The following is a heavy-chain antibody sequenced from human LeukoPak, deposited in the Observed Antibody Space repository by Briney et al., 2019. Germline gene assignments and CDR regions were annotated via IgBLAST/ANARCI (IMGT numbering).Heavy chain of an antibody. J-gene: IGHJ4*02. D-gene: IGHD2-21*01. CDR3: ARSGFGGGVYFDY. CDR2: MNPNSGDT. Sequence: ASMKVSCKASGYTFTNYDINWVRQASGQGLEWMGWMNPNSGDTGYAQKYQGRVTFTRDTSISTAYMELSNLRSEDTAIYYCARSGFGGGVYFDYSGQGTLVTDSS. CDR1: GYTFTNYD. V-gene: IGHV1-8*03.